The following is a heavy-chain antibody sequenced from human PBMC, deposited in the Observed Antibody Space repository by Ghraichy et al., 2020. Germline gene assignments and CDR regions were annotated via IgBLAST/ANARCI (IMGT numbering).Heavy chain of an antibody. J-gene: IGHJ2*01. CDR2: IYYSGST. D-gene: IGHD5-18*01. CDR1: GGSISSSSYY. Sequence: SETLSLTCTVSGGSISSSSYYWGWIRQPPGKGLEWIGSIYYSGSTYYNPSLKSRVTISVDTSKNQFSLKLSSVTAADTAVYYCARDQSIQLWMQKNWYFDLWGRGTLVTVSS. CDR3: ARDQSIQLWMQKNWYFDL. V-gene: IGHV4-39*07.